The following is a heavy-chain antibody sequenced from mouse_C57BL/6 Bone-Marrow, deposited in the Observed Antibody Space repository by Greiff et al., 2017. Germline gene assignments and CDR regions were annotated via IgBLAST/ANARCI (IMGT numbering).Heavy chain of an antibody. V-gene: IGHV14-4*01. CDR2: IDPENGDT. CDR3: TTDYYGSHWYFDV. J-gene: IGHJ1*03. Sequence: EVQLQQSGAELVRPGASVKLSCTASGFNIKDDYMHWVKQRPEQGLEWIGWIDPENGDTEYASKFQGKATITADTSSNTAYLQLSSLTSEDTAVYYCTTDYYGSHWYFDVWGTGTTVTVSS. D-gene: IGHD1-1*01. CDR1: GFNIKDDY.